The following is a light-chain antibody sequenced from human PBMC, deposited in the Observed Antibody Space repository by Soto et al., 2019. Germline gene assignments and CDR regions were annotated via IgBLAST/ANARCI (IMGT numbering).Light chain of an antibody. Sequence: DIQMTQSPSSLSASVGDRVTITCRASQTISSYLNWYQQKQWKAPKLLIYAASSLQSGVPSRFSGSGSGTDFTLTISSLQTEDFATYYCQQSHSIPYTFGQGTKLEIK. J-gene: IGKJ2*01. V-gene: IGKV1-39*01. CDR1: QTISSY. CDR2: AAS. CDR3: QQSHSIPYT.